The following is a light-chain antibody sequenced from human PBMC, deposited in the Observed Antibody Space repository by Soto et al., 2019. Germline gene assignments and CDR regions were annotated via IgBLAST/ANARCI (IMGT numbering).Light chain of an antibody. CDR1: QSVSSN. Sequence: EIVLTQSPATLSLSPGERATLSCRASQSVSSNLAWYQQKPGQAPRLLIYDASKRATDIPTRFSGSGFGTDFPLTITSLEPEDSAVYYCQQRITSPTFGQGTKLEIK. J-gene: IGKJ2*01. CDR3: QQRITSPT. V-gene: IGKV3-11*01. CDR2: DAS.